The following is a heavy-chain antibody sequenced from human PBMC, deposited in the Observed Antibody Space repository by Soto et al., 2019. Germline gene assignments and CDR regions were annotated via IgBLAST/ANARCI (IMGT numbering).Heavy chain of an antibody. D-gene: IGHD5-18*01. Sequence: SETLSLTCTVSGGSISSYYWSWIRQPPGKGLEWIEYIYYSGSTNYNPSLKSRVTISVDTSKNQFSLKLSSVTAADTAVYYCARDPGSSYGPPDYWGQGTLVTVSS. CDR1: GGSISSYY. V-gene: IGHV4-59*01. CDR3: ARDPGSSYGPPDY. J-gene: IGHJ4*02. CDR2: IYYSGST.